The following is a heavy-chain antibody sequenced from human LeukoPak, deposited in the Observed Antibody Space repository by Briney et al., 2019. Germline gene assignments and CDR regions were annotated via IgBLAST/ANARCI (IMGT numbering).Heavy chain of an antibody. CDR3: ARSRDYFDY. Sequence: PSETLSLTCTVSGGSISSGGYCWSWIRQHPGKGLEWIGYIYYSGSTYYNPSLKSRVTISVDTSKNQFSLKLSSVTAADTAVYYCARSRDYFDYWGQGTLVTVSS. CDR2: IYYSGST. J-gene: IGHJ4*02. V-gene: IGHV4-31*03. CDR1: GGSISSGGYC.